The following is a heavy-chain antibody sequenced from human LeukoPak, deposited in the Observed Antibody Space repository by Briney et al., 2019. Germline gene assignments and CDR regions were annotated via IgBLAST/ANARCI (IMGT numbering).Heavy chain of an antibody. Sequence: PSETLSLTCTVSGGSISSYYWSWIRQPPGKGLEWIGYIYTSGSTNYNPSLKSRVTISVDTSKNQFSLKLSSVTAADTAVYYCARQGYYDSSGYYTRGVVFDPWGQGTLVNVSS. J-gene: IGHJ5*02. CDR2: IYTSGST. CDR3: ARQGYYDSSGYYTRGVVFDP. D-gene: IGHD3-22*01. V-gene: IGHV4-4*09. CDR1: GGSISSYY.